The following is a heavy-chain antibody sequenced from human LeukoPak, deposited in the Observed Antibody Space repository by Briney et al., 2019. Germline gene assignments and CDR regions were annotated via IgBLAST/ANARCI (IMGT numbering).Heavy chain of an antibody. V-gene: IGHV1-18*01. CDR1: GYTFTSYG. D-gene: IGHD3-9*01. CDR3: ARVMLRYFDWLFGAFDI. Sequence: GASVKVSCKASGYTFTSYGISWVRQAPGQGLEWMGWISAYNGNTNYAQKLQGRVTMTTDTSTSTAYMELRSLRSDDTAVYYCARVMLRYFDWLFGAFDIWGQGTMVTVSS. CDR2: ISAYNGNT. J-gene: IGHJ3*02.